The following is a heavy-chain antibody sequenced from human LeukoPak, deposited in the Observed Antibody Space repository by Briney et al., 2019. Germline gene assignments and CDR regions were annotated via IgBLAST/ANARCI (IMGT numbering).Heavy chain of an antibody. J-gene: IGHJ4*02. CDR2: ISGSGGST. CDR3: ANSRHYDVIFDY. D-gene: IGHD3-22*01. CDR1: GFTFSSYA. Sequence: GGSLRLSCAASGFTFSSYAMSWVRHAPGKGLEWVSAISGSGGSTYYADSVKGRFTISRDNSKNTLYLPMNSLRDEDAAVYYCANSRHYDVIFDYWGQGTLVTVSS. V-gene: IGHV3-23*01.